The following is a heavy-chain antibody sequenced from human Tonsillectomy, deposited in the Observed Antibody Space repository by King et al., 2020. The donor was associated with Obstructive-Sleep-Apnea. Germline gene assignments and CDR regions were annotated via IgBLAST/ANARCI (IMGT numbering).Heavy chain of an antibody. D-gene: IGHD6-19*01. Sequence: VQLQESGPGLVKPSETLSLTCTVSGGSISSYYWSWIRQPPGKGLEWIGYIYYSGSTNYNPSLKSRVTISVDTSKNQFSLKLSSVTAADTAVYYCARHNSGWYAYFDYWGQGTLVTVS. CDR1: GGSISSYY. V-gene: IGHV4-59*08. CDR2: IYYSGST. J-gene: IGHJ4*02. CDR3: ARHNSGWYAYFDY.